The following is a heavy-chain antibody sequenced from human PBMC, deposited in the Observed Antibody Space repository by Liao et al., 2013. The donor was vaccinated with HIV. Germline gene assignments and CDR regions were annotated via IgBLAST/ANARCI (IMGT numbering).Heavy chain of an antibody. Sequence: QVQLQESGPGLVTASQTLSLTCTVSGGSISRGDYYWSWIRQSPGKGLEWIGYIYYSGSTFYSPSLRSRVSISIDTSKNLFSLNLTSATAADTAIYYCARKSTYAHGFFNYYMDVWGQGTTVTVSS. CDR1: GGSISRGDYY. D-gene: IGHD2-2*01. V-gene: IGHV4-30-4*08. J-gene: IGHJ6*03. CDR3: ARKSTYAHGFFNYYMDV. CDR2: IYYSGST.